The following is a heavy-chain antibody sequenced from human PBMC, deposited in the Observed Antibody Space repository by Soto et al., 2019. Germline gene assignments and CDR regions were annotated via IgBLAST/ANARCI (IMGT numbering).Heavy chain of an antibody. V-gene: IGHV4-31*03. D-gene: IGHD3-22*01. CDR2: IYDSGST. Sequence: QVQLQESGPGLVKPSQTLSLTCTASGGSISSGGDYWSWIRQHPGKGLEWIGYIYDSGSTYYRAPLRSRITISLDTSKNQLSLQLSSVTAADTAVYYCARHYGYDTGKSDAFDIWGQGTMVTVSS. J-gene: IGHJ3*02. CDR1: GGSISSGGDY. CDR3: ARHYGYDTGKSDAFDI.